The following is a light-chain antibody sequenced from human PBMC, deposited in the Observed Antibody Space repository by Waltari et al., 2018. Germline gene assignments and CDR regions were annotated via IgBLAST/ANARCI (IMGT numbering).Light chain of an antibody. CDR2: GAS. V-gene: IGKV3-15*01. CDR3: QQYCTSPPT. Sequence: EIVMTQSPAPLSVSPGERATLSCRASQSVSSNLAWYQQKPGQAPRLLIYGASTRATGIPARFSGSGSGTEFTLTISSLQAEDVAVYYCQQYCTSPPTFGQGTQVEIK. J-gene: IGKJ2*01. CDR1: QSVSSN.